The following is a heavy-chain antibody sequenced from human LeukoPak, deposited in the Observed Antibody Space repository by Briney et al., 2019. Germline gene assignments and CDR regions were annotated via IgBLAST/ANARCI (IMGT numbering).Heavy chain of an antibody. Sequence: PGGSLRLSCAASGFTVSSNYMSWIRQAPGKGLEWVSYISSSGSTIYYADSVKGRFTISRDNAKNSLYLQMNSLRAEDTAVYYCARDRWYGSGSYYHPVDYSGQGTLVTVSS. D-gene: IGHD3-10*01. CDR2: ISSSGSTI. V-gene: IGHV3-11*04. CDR3: ARDRWYGSGSYYHPVDY. J-gene: IGHJ4*02. CDR1: GFTVSSNY.